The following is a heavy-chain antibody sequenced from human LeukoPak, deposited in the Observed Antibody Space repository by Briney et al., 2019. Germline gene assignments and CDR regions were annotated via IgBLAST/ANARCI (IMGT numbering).Heavy chain of an antibody. V-gene: IGHV4-4*07. D-gene: IGHD3-10*01. Sequence: SETLSLTCTVSGGSISSYYCSWIRQPAGKGLEWIGRIYTSGSTNYNPSLKSRVTMSVDTSKNQFSLKLSSVTAADTAVYYCARDPKITMVRGVINYYYGMDVWGQGTTVTVSS. CDR2: IYTSGST. J-gene: IGHJ6*02. CDR1: GGSISSYY. CDR3: ARDPKITMVRGVINYYYGMDV.